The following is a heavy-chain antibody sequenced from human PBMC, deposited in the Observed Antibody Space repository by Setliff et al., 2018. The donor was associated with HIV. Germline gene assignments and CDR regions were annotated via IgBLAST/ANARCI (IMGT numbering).Heavy chain of an antibody. CDR3: AKGGTSGWYSVLYFQH. CDR2: IYYSGDT. Sequence: SETLSLTCTVSGGSISSDYWGWIRQPPGRGLEWIGSIYYSGDTHYNPSLKSRVTISVDTSKNQFSLKLNSLTAADTAVYYCAKGGTSGWYSVLYFQHWGQGTLVTVPS. V-gene: IGHV4-39*07. D-gene: IGHD6-19*01. J-gene: IGHJ1*01. CDR1: GGSISSDY.